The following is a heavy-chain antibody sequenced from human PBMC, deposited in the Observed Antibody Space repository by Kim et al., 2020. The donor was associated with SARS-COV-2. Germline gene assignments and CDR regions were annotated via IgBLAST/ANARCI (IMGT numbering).Heavy chain of an antibody. Sequence: YAQKFQGRVTMTRDTSISTAYMELSRLRSDDTAVYYCARDFLELAYYMDVWGKGTTVTVSS. V-gene: IGHV1-2*02. CDR3: ARDFLELAYYMDV. D-gene: IGHD3-3*01. J-gene: IGHJ6*03.